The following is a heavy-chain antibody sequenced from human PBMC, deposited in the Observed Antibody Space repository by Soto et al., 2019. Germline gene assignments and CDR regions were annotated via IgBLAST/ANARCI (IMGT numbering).Heavy chain of an antibody. V-gene: IGHV4-59*08. Sequence: SETLSLTCTVSGGSINGYWWSWIRQSPGNGLEWIGCMFYRGNTYHNPALQSRVTTSVDTSKKQFSLTLNSVTAADTAMYYCARHVGRHWYWAFDIWGQGITVTVSS. D-gene: IGHD2-8*02. CDR2: MFYRGNT. CDR3: ARHVGRHWYWAFDI. CDR1: GGSINGYW. J-gene: IGHJ3*02.